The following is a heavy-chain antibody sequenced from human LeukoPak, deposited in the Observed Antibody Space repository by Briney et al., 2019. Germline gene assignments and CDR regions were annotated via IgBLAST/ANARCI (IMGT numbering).Heavy chain of an antibody. CDR3: ARCYDSPRGFDP. CDR1: GGSISSGGYY. J-gene: IGHJ5*02. Sequence: ASETLSLTCTVSGGSISSGGYYWSWIRQHPGKGLEWIGYIYYSGSTYYNPSLKGRVTISVDTSKNQFSLKLSSVTAADTAVYYCARCYDSPRGFDPWGQGTLVTVSS. D-gene: IGHD3-10*01. CDR2: IYYSGST. V-gene: IGHV4-31*03.